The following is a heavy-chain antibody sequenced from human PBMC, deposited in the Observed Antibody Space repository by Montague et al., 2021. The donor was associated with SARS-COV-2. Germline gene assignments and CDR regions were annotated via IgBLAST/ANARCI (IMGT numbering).Heavy chain of an antibody. Sequence: SETLSFTCAVSGGSISSRNWWSWVRQPPGKGLEWIGEIYHSGSTNYNPSLKSRVTISVDKSKNQFSLNLSSVTAADTAVYHCAPLGYCGSDNCYRVNWGQGTLVTVSS. J-gene: IGHJ4*02. D-gene: IGHD2-2*01. CDR2: IYHSGST. V-gene: IGHV4-4*02. CDR3: APLGYCGSDNCYRVN. CDR1: GGSISSRNW.